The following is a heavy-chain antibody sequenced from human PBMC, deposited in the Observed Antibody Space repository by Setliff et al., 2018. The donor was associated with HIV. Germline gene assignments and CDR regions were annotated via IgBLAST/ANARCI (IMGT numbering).Heavy chain of an antibody. CDR1: GDSVSSSTYY. J-gene: IGHJ4*02. V-gene: IGHV4-39*01. CDR3: ARRDQYGGSPYFES. Sequence: SETLSLTCTVSGDSVSSSTYYWGWIRQPPGKGLEWIGSIYYSGNIYYNPSLKSRVTISVDTSKNQFSLKLSPVTAADTAVYYCARRDQYGGSPYFESWGQGALVTVSS. D-gene: IGHD3-10*01. CDR2: IYYSGNI.